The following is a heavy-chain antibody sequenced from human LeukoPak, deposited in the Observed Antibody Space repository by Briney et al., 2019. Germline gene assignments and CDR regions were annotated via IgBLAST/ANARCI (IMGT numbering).Heavy chain of an antibody. J-gene: IGHJ6*02. Sequence: ASVKVSCKASGGTFSSYAISWVRPAPGQGLEWMGRIIPILGIANYAQKFQGRVTITADKSTSTAYMELSSLRSEDTAVYYCARYQNNYGMDVWGQGTTVTVSS. CDR3: ARYQNNYGMDV. CDR2: IIPILGIA. CDR1: GGTFSSYA. V-gene: IGHV1-69*04.